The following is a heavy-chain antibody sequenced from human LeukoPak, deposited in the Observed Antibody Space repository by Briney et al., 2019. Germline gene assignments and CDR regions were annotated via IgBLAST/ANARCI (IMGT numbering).Heavy chain of an antibody. J-gene: IGHJ4*02. V-gene: IGHV3-48*04. Sequence: GGSLRLSCAASGFTFSSYSMNWVRQAPGKGLEWVSYISSSSTIYYADSVKGRFTISRDNAKNSLYLQINSLRAEDTAVYYCARDLSLRWPTGERTDYWGQGTLVTVSS. CDR2: ISSSSTI. CDR3: ARDLSLRWPTGERTDY. CDR1: GFTFSSYS. D-gene: IGHD4-23*01.